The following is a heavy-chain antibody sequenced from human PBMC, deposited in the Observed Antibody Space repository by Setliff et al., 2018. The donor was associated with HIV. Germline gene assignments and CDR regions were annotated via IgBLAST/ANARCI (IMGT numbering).Heavy chain of an antibody. CDR3: ARAVEDYYDSSGLPTYYYYGMDV. D-gene: IGHD3-22*01. J-gene: IGHJ6*02. Sequence: ESLKISCKGSGYRFTSYWIGWVRQMPGKGLEWMGIIYPGDSDTRYSPSFQGQVTISADKSISTAYLQWSSLKASDTAMYYCARAVEDYYDSSGLPTYYYYGMDVWGQGTTVTV. CDR2: IYPGDSDT. CDR1: GYRFTSYW. V-gene: IGHV5-51*01.